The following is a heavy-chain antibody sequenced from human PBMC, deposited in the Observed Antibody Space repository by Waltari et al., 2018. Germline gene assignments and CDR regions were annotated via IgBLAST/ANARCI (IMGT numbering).Heavy chain of an antibody. D-gene: IGHD4-4*01. Sequence: QVQLQESGPGLVKPSQTLSLICTVSGGSIISGDYYWSWIRQPPGKGLEWIGYLYHSGSTNDNPALKSRVTISVDTSKNQFSLRLTSVTAADTAVYYCARRGQTTVSYYFDYWGQGTLVTVSS. CDR2: LYHSGST. J-gene: IGHJ4*02. V-gene: IGHV4-30-4*08. CDR3: ARRGQTTVSYYFDY. CDR1: GGSIISGDYY.